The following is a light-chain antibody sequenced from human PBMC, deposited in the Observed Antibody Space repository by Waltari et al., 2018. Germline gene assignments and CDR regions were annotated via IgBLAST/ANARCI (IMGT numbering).Light chain of an antibody. Sequence: HSVLTQPPAVSAAPGPKGTISCSGSSSNTGRYEVCWYQQFPGTAPKVLTYDNYRRPSGTPDRFSGSRSGSSATLAITGLQTGDEADYYCGTWDSSLRIYVFGTGTKVTVL. J-gene: IGLJ1*01. V-gene: IGLV1-51*01. CDR1: SSNTGRYE. CDR2: DNY. CDR3: GTWDSSLRIYV.